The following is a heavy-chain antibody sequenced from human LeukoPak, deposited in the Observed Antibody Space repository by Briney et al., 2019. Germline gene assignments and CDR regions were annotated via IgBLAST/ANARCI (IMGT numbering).Heavy chain of an antibody. CDR3: ARDYADYVGYFFFDY. J-gene: IGHJ4*02. CDR1: GFTFNNYA. CDR2: ISGGGETT. V-gene: IGHV3-23*01. D-gene: IGHD4-17*01. Sequence: EGSLRLSCAASGFTFNNYAMNWVRQAPGKGLKWVSSISGGGETTYYADSAKGRFTISRDNSQNTLYLQMNSLRAEDTAVYYCARDYADYVGYFFFDYWGQGTLVTVSS.